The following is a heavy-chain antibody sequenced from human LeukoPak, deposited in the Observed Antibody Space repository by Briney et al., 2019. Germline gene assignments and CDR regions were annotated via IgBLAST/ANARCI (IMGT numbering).Heavy chain of an antibody. CDR2: ISSSSSYI. J-gene: IGHJ4*02. CDR1: GFTFSGYS. V-gene: IGHV3-21*01. CDR3: AREGRVSGYDFDC. Sequence: GGSLRLSCAASGFTFSGYSMNWVRQAPGKGLEWVSSISSSSSYIYYADSVKGRFTISRDNAKNTLYLQMNSLRVEDTAVYYCAREGRVSGYDFDCWGQGTLVTVSS. D-gene: IGHD5-12*01.